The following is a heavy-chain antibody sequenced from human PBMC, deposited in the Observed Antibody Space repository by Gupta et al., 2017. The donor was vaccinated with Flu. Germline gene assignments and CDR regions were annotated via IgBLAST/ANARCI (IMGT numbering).Heavy chain of an antibody. V-gene: IGHV1-46*01. CDR3: ARDLVCSGGTGYPRTYMYYSGMDG. Sequence: QEQLVQSGAEVKKPGASVKISCQASGYTFTSYYMHWVRQAPGQGLEWMGIINPSGGSTRYAQKFQGRVTMTRDTSTSSVIMELSSLRSEDTAVYFCARDLVCSGGTGYPRTYMYYSGMDGWGQGTTVTVSS. D-gene: IGHD2-15*01. J-gene: IGHJ6*02. CDR1: GYTFTSYY. CDR2: INPSGGST.